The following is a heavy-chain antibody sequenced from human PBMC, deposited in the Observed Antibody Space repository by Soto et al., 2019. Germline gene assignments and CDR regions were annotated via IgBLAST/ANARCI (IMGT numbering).Heavy chain of an antibody. V-gene: IGHV3-30*18. CDR2: MSFDGSNK. Sequence: QVQLVESGGGVVQSGRSLRLSCAASGFTFGSYGMHWVRQAPGKGLEWVAVMSFDGSNKYYAHSVKGRFTISRDNSKNTLYLQLNSVRTEDTAAYYCAKAPQYYDFWSGYSDYWGQGTLVTVSS. CDR1: GFTFGSYG. D-gene: IGHD3-3*01. CDR3: AKAPQYYDFWSGYSDY. J-gene: IGHJ4*02.